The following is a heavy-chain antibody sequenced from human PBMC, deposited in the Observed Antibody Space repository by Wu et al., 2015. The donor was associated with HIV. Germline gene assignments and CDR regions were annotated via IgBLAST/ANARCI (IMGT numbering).Heavy chain of an antibody. J-gene: IGHJ6*02. Sequence: QVQLVQSGAEVKKPGSSVKVSCKASGGTFSSYAISWVRQAPGQGLEWMGGIIPIFGTANYAQKFQGRVTITTDESTSTAYMELSSLRSEDTAVYYCAREITMVRGVIIHSRYYGMDVWGQGTTVTVSS. D-gene: IGHD3-10*01. V-gene: IGHV1-69*05. CDR2: IIPIFGTA. CDR1: GGTFSSYA. CDR3: AREITMVRGVIIHSRYYGMDV.